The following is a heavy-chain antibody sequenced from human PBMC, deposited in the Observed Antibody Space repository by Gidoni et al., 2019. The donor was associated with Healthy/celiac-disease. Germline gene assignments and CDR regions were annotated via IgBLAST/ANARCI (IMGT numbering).Heavy chain of an antibody. V-gene: IGHV3-15*01. Sequence: EVQLVESGGGLVKPGGSLRLSCAASGFTFRNAWMSWVRQAPGKGLEWVGRIKSKTDGGTTDYAAPVKGRFTISRDDSKNTLYLQMNSLKTEDTAVYYCTTDVGTYCSSTSCHAPNDYWGQGTLVTVSS. CDR2: IKSKTDGGTT. CDR1: GFTFRNAW. J-gene: IGHJ4*02. D-gene: IGHD2-2*01. CDR3: TTDVGTYCSSTSCHAPNDY.